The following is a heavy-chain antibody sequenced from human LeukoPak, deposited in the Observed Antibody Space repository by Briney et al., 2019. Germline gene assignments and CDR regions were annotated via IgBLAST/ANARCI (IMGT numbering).Heavy chain of an antibody. Sequence: GGSLRLSCAASVFSFNTYAMRWVRQAPGKGLEWVSGISVIGVDTHYADSVKGRFRISRDNSKNTLYLQLNSLRAEDTAVYYCASGTYRLSDYWGLGTLVTVSS. J-gene: IGHJ4*02. CDR3: ASGTYRLSDY. CDR1: VFSFNTYA. D-gene: IGHD3-10*01. CDR2: ISVIGVDT. V-gene: IGHV3-23*01.